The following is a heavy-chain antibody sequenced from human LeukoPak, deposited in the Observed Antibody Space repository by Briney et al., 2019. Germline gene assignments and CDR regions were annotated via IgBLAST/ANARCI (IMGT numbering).Heavy chain of an antibody. J-gene: IGHJ4*02. CDR3: AWESYCSGGSCYSIDY. D-gene: IGHD2-15*01. V-gene: IGHV1-2*02. Sequence: ASVKVSCKASVYTFTGYYMHWVPQAPGQGLEWMGWINPNSGGTNYAQKFQGRVTMTRDTSISTAYMELSRLRSDDTAVYYCAWESYCSGGSCYSIDYWGQGTLVTVSS. CDR2: INPNSGGT. CDR1: VYTFTGYY.